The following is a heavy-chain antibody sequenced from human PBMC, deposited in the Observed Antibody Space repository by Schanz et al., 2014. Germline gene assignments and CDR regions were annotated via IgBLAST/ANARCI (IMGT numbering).Heavy chain of an antibody. J-gene: IGHJ6*02. CDR1: GFTFSGYG. CDR3: VKDLQRELLRDDHYYGMDV. V-gene: IGHV3-30*18. Sequence: QVQLVESGGGVVQPGRSLRLSCAASGFTFSGYGMHWVRQAPGKGLEWVAIISYDGRHKNYADSVKGRFTISRDNSKNTLHLQMNSLRVEDTAVYYCVKDLQRELLRDDHYYGMDVWGQGTTVTVSS. D-gene: IGHD1-26*01. CDR2: ISYDGRHK.